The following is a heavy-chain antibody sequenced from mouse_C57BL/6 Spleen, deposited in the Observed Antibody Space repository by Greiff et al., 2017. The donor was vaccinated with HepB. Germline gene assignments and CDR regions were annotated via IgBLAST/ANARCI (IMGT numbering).Heavy chain of an antibody. V-gene: IGHV1-61*01. CDR3: ARRGGDGCYEAY. CDR2: IYPSDSET. J-gene: IGHJ3*01. Sequence: QVQLQQPGAELVRPGSSVKLSCKASGYTFTSYWMDWVKQRPGQGLEWIGNIYPSDSETHYNQKFKDKATLTVDKSSSTAYMQLSSLTSEDSAVYYCARRGGDGCYEAYWGQGTLVTVSA. CDR1: GYTFTSYW. D-gene: IGHD2-3*01.